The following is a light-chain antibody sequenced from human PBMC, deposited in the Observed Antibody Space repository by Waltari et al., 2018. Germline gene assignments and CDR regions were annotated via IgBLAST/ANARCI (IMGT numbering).Light chain of an antibody. CDR2: DVN. CDR3: CSFTSSSTWV. V-gene: IGLV2-14*01. J-gene: IGLJ3*02. Sequence: QSALTQPASVSGSPGQSTTISCTGTTSDLGGYNYVSWYQQHPGKAPKLLIYDVNSRPSGVSIRFAGSKSGNTASLIIAGLQAEDEADYYCCSFTSSSTWVFGGGTKLTVL. CDR1: TSDLGGYNY.